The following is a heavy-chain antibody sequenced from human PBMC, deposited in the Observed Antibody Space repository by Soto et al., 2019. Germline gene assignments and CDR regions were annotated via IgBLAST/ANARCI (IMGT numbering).Heavy chain of an antibody. J-gene: IGHJ4*02. V-gene: IGHV1-18*04. Sequence: QVQLVQSGGAVKKPGASVNISCQATGYTFISYSITWVRQAPGQGLAWMGWISTYNGNTKYAQSLQGRVTLTRDTSTNTAFMEIRGLRSDDTAIYYCAREGAHSAGWYDYFDQWGQGTLVAVSS. CDR3: AREGAHSAGWYDYFDQ. CDR1: GYTFISYS. D-gene: IGHD6-19*01. CDR2: ISTYNGNT.